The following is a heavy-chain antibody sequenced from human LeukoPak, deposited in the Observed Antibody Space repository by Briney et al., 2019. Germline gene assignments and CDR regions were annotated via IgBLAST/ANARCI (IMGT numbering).Heavy chain of an antibody. D-gene: IGHD5-12*01. Sequence: ASVKVSCKASGYTFTGYYMHWVRQAPGQGLEWMGWINPNSGGTNYAQKFQGRVTMTGDTSFSTAYMDLSRLRSDDTAVYYCARDVLGGYDQEFDYWGQGTLVTVSS. CDR3: ARDVLGGYDQEFDY. V-gene: IGHV1-2*02. CDR2: INPNSGGT. CDR1: GYTFTGYY. J-gene: IGHJ4*02.